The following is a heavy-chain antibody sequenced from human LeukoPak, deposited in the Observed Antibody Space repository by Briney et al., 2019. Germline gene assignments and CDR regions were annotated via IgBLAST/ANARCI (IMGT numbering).Heavy chain of an antibody. D-gene: IGHD5-12*01. CDR1: GFTSITFG. J-gene: IGHJ4*02. V-gene: IGHV3-48*01. CDR3: ATYSGYDRIFDY. Sequence: GGSLRLSCAASGFTSITFGMSWVRPAPGKGREWLSYIIGSISATNYADSVKGRFTISRDNAKNSLFLQMNSLRAEDTAVYYCATYSGYDRIFDYWGQGTLVTVSS. CDR2: IIGSISAT.